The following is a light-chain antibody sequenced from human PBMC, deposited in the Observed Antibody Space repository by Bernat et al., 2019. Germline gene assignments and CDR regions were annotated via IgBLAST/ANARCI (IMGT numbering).Light chain of an antibody. V-gene: IGLV1-40*01. Sequence: QSVLTQPPSVSGAPGQRVTISCTGSSSNIAAGYDVHWYQQLPGTAPKLLIYGNSNRPSGVPDRFSGCKSGTSASLANTGLQAEDEADYYCQSYDSSLSGYVFGTGTKVTVL. CDR2: GNS. J-gene: IGLJ1*01. CDR3: QSYDSSLSGYV. CDR1: SSNIAAGYD.